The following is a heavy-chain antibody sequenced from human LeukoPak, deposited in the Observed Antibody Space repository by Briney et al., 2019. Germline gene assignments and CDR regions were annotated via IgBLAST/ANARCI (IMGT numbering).Heavy chain of an antibody. CDR2: ISGSGGST. D-gene: IGHD4-11*01. CDR1: GFTFSSYA. J-gene: IGHJ4*02. CDR3: AKDYSNYRASYFDY. V-gene: IGHV3-23*01. Sequence: GGSLRLSCATSGFTFSSYAMHWVRQAPGKGLEYVSAISGSGGSTYYADSVKGRFTISRDNSKNTLYLQMNSLRAEDTAVYYCAKDYSNYRASYFDYWGQGTLVTVSS.